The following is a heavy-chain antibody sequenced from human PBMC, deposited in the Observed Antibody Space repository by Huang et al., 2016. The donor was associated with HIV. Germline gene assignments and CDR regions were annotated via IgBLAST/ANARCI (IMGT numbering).Heavy chain of an antibody. Sequence: QLQLQESGPGLVRPSETLSLTCSVSGGSVNSGYYYWGWIRQPPGKGLEWIASVFYGGNTFSNPSLKSRASMSVDTSKKRFSLNLSSVTAADTAVYFCARLPFDYVWGTQRQTALDELDVWGQGTMVTVSS. V-gene: IGHV4-39*01. D-gene: IGHD3-16*01. CDR1: GGSVNSGYYY. CDR3: ARLPFDYVWGTQRQTALDELDV. J-gene: IGHJ3*01. CDR2: VFYGGNT.